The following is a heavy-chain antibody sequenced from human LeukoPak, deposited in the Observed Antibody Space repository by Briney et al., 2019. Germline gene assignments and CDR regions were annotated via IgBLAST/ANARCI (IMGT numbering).Heavy chain of an antibody. J-gene: IGHJ4*02. CDR1: GNTFIGYW. D-gene: IGHD1-1*01. CDR2: INPRGDAT. V-gene: IGHV1-46*01. Sequence: ASVKVSCKASGNTFIGYWIHWVRQAPGLGLEWMGAINPRGDATIGAQKFQGRVTTTRDTSTSTVYIELSSLRSEDTAVYYCAREGQQLKHFDYWGQGTLVTVSS. CDR3: AREGQQLKHFDY.